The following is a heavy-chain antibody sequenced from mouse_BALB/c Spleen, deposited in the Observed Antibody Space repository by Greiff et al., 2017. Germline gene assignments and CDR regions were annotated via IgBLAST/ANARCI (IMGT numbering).Heavy chain of an antibody. Sequence: QVQLKESGAELAKPGASVKMSCKASGYTFTSYWMHWVKQRPGQGLEWIGYINPSTGYTEYNQKFKDKATLTADKSSSTAYMQLSSLTSEDSAVYYCGISYDYWGQGTTLTVSS. J-gene: IGHJ2*01. CDR1: GYTFTSYW. D-gene: IGHD1-1*01. V-gene: IGHV1-7*01. CDR3: GISYDY. CDR2: INPSTGYT.